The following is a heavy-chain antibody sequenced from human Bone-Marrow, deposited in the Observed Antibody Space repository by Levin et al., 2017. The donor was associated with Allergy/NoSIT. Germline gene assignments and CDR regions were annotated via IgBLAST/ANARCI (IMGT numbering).Heavy chain of an antibody. CDR2: ISYDESDK. CDR3: PKDFVFGTSSWSLDF. D-gene: IGHD6-13*01. J-gene: IGHJ4*02. CDR1: GFSFRSFG. Sequence: SCAASGFSFRSFGMHWVRQAPGKGLEWVAVISYDESDKFYADSVKGRFTLSRDNTKNTLYLQMNSLRSEDAAVYYCPKDFVFGTSSWSLDFWGQGTRVTVSA. V-gene: IGHV3-30*18.